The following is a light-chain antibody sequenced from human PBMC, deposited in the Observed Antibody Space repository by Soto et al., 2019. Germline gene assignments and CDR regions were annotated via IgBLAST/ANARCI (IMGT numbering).Light chain of an antibody. CDR3: QSYDTFSLV. CDR2: ADN. CDR1: SGSVASNY. J-gene: IGLJ3*02. Sequence: NFMLTQPHSVSGSLGKTVTISCTRSSGSVASNYVQWYQQRPGSSPTTVIYADNQRPSGVPDRFSGSIDSSSNSASLTISGLETEDEADYYCQSYDTFSLVFGGGTKLTVL. V-gene: IGLV6-57*01.